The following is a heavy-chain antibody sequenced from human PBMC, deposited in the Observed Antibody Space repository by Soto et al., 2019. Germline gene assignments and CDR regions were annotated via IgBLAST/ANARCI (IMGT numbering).Heavy chain of an antibody. J-gene: IGHJ6*02. CDR2: VSAYNGNT. D-gene: IGHD6-6*01. CDR3: ARGESIGDV. CDR1: GYTFTSYG. V-gene: IGHV1-18*01. Sequence: QVQLVQSGAEVKKPGASVKVSCKASGYTFTSYGISWVRQAPGQGLEWMGWVSAYNGNTNYAQKRQGRVTMTTDTATSTGYREMRSLRSDDPAVYYCARGESIGDVWGQGTTVTVSS.